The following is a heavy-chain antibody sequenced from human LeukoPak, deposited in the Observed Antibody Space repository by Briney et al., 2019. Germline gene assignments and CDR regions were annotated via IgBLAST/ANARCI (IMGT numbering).Heavy chain of an antibody. CDR1: GFTFSSYD. Sequence: GGSLRLSCPASGFTFSSYDMHWVRQAPGRGLEWVAIILSDGNDKYYADSVKGRFTISRDNSKDTLDLQMNSLRAEDTAVYYCAKDRTSTWSWDYWGQGTLVIVSS. CDR2: ILSDGNDK. J-gene: IGHJ4*02. CDR3: AKDRTSTWSWDY. D-gene: IGHD6-13*01. V-gene: IGHV3-30*18.